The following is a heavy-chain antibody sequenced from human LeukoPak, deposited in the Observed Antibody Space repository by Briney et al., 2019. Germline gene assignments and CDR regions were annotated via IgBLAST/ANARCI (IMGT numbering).Heavy chain of an antibody. Sequence: GGSLRLSCAAPGFSFSTYAMSWVRQAPGKGLEWVSAISGNGGSLYYADSVKGRFTISRDNSKSALYLQVNSLRAEDTAVYYCAKRDAYDSSGFSPLFDYWGQGTLVTVSS. J-gene: IGHJ4*02. CDR3: AKRDAYDSSGFSPLFDY. V-gene: IGHV3-23*01. CDR2: ISGNGGSL. CDR1: GFSFSTYA. D-gene: IGHD3-22*01.